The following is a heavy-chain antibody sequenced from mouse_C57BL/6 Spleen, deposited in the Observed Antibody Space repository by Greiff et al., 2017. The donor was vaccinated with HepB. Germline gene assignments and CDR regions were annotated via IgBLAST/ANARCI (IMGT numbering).Heavy chain of an antibody. CDR1: GYTFTSYW. J-gene: IGHJ1*03. D-gene: IGHD1-1*01. V-gene: IGHV1-64*01. CDR3: ARRNDGSSYGDFDV. Sequence: QVQLQQSGAELVKPGASVKLSCKASGYTFTSYWMHWVKQRPGQGLEWIGMIHPNSGSTNYNEKFKSKATLTVDKSSSTAYMQLSSLTSEDSAVYYSARRNDGSSYGDFDVWGTGTTVTVSS. CDR2: IHPNSGST.